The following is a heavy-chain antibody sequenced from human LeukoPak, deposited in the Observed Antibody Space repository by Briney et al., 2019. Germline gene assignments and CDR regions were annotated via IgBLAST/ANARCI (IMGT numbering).Heavy chain of an antibody. Sequence: GRSLRLSCAASGFTFSSYAMHWVRQAPGKGLEWVAVISYDGSNKYYADSVKGRVTISRDNSKNTLYLQMNSLRTEDTAVYHCAKDLYGSGWYNYFDPWGQGVLVTVSS. CDR2: ISYDGSNK. V-gene: IGHV3-30-3*01. CDR3: AKDLYGSGWYNYFDP. J-gene: IGHJ5*02. D-gene: IGHD6-19*01. CDR1: GFTFSSYA.